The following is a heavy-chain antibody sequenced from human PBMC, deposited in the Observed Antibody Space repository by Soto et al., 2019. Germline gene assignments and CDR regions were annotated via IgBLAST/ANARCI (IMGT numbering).Heavy chain of an antibody. J-gene: IGHJ6*02. D-gene: IGHD1-26*01. Sequence: GASVKVSCKASGYTFTSYDINWVRQATGQGLEWMGWMNPNSGNTGYAQKFQGRVTMTRNTSISTAYMELSSLRPEDTAVYYCARGQGYSGSYFPRYYYYYGMDVWGQGTTVTVSS. CDR3: ARGQGYSGSYFPRYYYYYGMDV. CDR1: GYTFTSYD. V-gene: IGHV1-8*01. CDR2: MNPNSGNT.